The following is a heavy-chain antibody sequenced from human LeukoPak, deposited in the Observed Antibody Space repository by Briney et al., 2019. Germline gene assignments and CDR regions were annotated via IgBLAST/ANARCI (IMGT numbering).Heavy chain of an antibody. J-gene: IGHJ6*03. Sequence: SVKVSCKASGDTFSSYAFSWVRQAPGQGLEWMGGIIPIFGTANYAQKFQGRVTITTDESTSTAYMELSSLRSEDTAVYYCARAQLGYCSGGSCYIGHYYYYMDVWGKGTTVTVSS. CDR1: GDTFSSYA. D-gene: IGHD2-15*01. CDR3: ARAQLGYCSGGSCYIGHYYYYMDV. CDR2: IIPIFGTA. V-gene: IGHV1-69*05.